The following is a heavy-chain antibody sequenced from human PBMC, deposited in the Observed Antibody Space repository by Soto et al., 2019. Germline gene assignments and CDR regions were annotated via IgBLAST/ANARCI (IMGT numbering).Heavy chain of an antibody. D-gene: IGHD3-9*01. CDR2: IYYSGST. Sequence: SETLSLTCTVSGGSISSYYWSWIRQPPGKGLEWIGYIYYSGSTNYNPSLKSRVTISVDTSKNQFSLELSSVTAADTAVYYCARHGVLTGYIYWGQGTLVTVSS. V-gene: IGHV4-59*08. CDR1: GGSISSYY. CDR3: ARHGVLTGYIY. J-gene: IGHJ4*02.